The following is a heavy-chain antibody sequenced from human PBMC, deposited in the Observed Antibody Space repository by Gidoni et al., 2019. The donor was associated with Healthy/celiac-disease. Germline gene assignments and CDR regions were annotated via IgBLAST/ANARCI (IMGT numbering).Heavy chain of an antibody. CDR3: ARDRGDYYFDY. D-gene: IGHD2-21*02. CDR1: GYSISTISSTYY. Sequence: QVQLQESGPGLVKPSETLSLTCAVSGYSISTISSTYYWGWIRQPPGKGLEWIGSIYHSGSTYYNPSLKSRVTISVDTSKNLFSLKLSSVTAADTAVYYCARDRGDYYFDYWGQGTLVTVSS. CDR2: IYHSGST. J-gene: IGHJ4*02. V-gene: IGHV4-38-2*02.